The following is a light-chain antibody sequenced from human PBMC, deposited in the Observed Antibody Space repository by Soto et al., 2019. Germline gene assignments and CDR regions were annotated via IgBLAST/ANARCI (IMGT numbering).Light chain of an antibody. Sequence: EIVLTQSPATLSLSSGERATLSCRASQSVSSDFAWYQQKPGQAPRLLIYDASNRATAIPARFSGSGSGTDFTLTISSLEPEDFAVYYCQHRHNFGPGTKVDIK. V-gene: IGKV3-11*01. J-gene: IGKJ3*01. CDR1: QSVSSD. CDR2: DAS. CDR3: QHRHN.